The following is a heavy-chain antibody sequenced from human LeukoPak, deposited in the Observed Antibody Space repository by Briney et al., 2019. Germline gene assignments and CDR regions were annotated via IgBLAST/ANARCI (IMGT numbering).Heavy chain of an antibody. CDR3: ARDPRGDRSYFDY. V-gene: IGHV1-46*01. CDR1: GYTFTSYY. D-gene: IGHD2-21*02. CDR2: INPSGGAT. J-gene: IGHJ4*02. Sequence: GASVKVSRKASGYTFTSYYMNWVRQAPGQGLEWMGIINPSGGATNYAQKFQGRVTMTRDTSTSTVFMELSSLRSEDTAVYYCARDPRGDRSYFDYWGQGTLVTVSS.